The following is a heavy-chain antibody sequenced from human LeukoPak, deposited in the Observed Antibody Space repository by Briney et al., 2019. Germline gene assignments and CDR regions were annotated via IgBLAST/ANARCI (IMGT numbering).Heavy chain of an antibody. CDR1: DDSLRTYS. CDR3: ARDWALGYCTTTSCYTAFDY. V-gene: IGHV4-4*07. J-gene: IGHJ4*02. CDR2: IYTNGRA. Sequence: PSETLSLICTVSDDSLRTYSRSWIRQPAGKGLECIERIYTNGRANYNPSLQSRVSMSVDTSRNQFSLKLSSVTAADTAVYFCARDWALGYCTTTSCYTAFDYWGQGTLVTVSS. D-gene: IGHD2-2*02.